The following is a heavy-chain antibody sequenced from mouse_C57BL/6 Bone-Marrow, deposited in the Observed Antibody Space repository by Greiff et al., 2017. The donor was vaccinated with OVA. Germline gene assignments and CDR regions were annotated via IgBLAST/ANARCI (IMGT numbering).Heavy chain of an antibody. CDR3: ARFRADYDALDFDY. J-gene: IGHJ2*01. Sequence: QVQLQQSGAELVKPGASVKISCKASGYAFSSYWMNWVKQRPGKGLEWIGQIYPGDGDTNYNGKFKGKATLTADKSSSTAYMQLSSLTSEDSAVYFCARFRADYDALDFDYWGQGTTLTVSS. D-gene: IGHD2-4*01. CDR1: GYAFSSYW. V-gene: IGHV1-80*01. CDR2: IYPGDGDT.